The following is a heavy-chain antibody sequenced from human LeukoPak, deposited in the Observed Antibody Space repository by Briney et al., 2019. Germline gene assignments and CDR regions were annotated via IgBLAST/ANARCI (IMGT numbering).Heavy chain of an antibody. Sequence: PSETLSLTCAVSGDSISSYYWSWIRQPPGKGLEWIGYIYYNGRTNYNPSLKSRVTISVDTSKNQFPLKLSSVTAADTAVYYCARDSSSFEYNWFDPWGQGTLVTVSS. J-gene: IGHJ5*02. CDR3: ARDSSSFEYNWFDP. CDR1: GDSISSYY. D-gene: IGHD6-13*01. CDR2: IYYNGRT. V-gene: IGHV4-59*01.